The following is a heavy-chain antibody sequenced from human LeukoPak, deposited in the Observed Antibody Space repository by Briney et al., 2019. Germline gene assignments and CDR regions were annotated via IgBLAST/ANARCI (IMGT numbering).Heavy chain of an antibody. CDR2: IYTSGST. CDR1: GGSISSGSYY. V-gene: IGHV4-61*02. D-gene: IGHD3-22*01. Sequence: SETLSLTCTVSGGSISSGSYYCSWIRQPAGRGLEWIGRIYTSGSTNYNPSIKSRVTISVDTSKNQFSLKLSSVTAADTAVYYCARDYYDTSGYYYHAFDIWGQGTMVTVSS. J-gene: IGHJ3*02. CDR3: ARDYYDTSGYYYHAFDI.